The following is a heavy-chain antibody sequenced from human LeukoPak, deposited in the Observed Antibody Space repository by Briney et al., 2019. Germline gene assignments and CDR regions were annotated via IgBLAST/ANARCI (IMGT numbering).Heavy chain of an antibody. CDR1: GGSFSGYY. CDR3: ARDKAGYSSGWYADP. V-gene: IGHV4-34*01. D-gene: IGHD6-19*01. J-gene: IGHJ5*02. CDR2: INHSGST. Sequence: SETLSLTCAVYGGSFSGYYWSWIRQPPGKGLEWIGEINHSGSTNYNPSLKSRVTISVDTSKNQFSLKLSSVTAADTAVYYCARDKAGYSSGWYADPWGQGTLVTVSS.